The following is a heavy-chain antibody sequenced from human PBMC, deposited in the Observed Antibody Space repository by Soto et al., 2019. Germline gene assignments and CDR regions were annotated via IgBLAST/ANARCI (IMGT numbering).Heavy chain of an antibody. D-gene: IGHD2-2*01. Sequence: PGGSLRLSCAASGFTFSSYEMNWVRQAPGKGLEWVSYISSSGSTIYYADPVKGRFTISRDNAKNSLYLQMNSLRAEDTAVYYCASPYCSSTSCGGYWFDPWGQGTLVTVSS. CDR3: ASPYCSSTSCGGYWFDP. CDR1: GFTFSSYE. CDR2: ISSSGSTI. V-gene: IGHV3-48*03. J-gene: IGHJ5*02.